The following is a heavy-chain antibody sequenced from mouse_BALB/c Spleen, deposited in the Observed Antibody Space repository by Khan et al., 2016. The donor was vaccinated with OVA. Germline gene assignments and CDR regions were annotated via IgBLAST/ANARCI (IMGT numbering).Heavy chain of an antibody. CDR2: KWGDGST. V-gene: IGHV2-3*01. J-gene: IGHJ4*01. D-gene: IGHD2-3*01. Sequence: QVQLKESGPGLVAPSQSLSITCTVSGFSLTSYGVNWVRQPPGKGLEWLGVKWGDGSTNYHSALISRLSIFKDNSKGQDFLKLNSLQTDDTATYYCAKWGDGSAYAMDYWGQGTSVTVSS. CDR3: AKWGDGSAYAMDY. CDR1: GFSLTSYG.